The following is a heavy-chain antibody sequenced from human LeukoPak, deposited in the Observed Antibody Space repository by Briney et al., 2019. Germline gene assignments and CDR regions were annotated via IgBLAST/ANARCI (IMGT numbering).Heavy chain of an antibody. J-gene: IGHJ4*02. CDR3: ARDRYYYDSSGYYIFDY. CDR1: GGSFSGYY. V-gene: IGHV4-34*01. Sequence: TSETLSLTCAVYGGSFSGYYWSWIRQPPGKGLEWIGEINHSGSTNYNPSLKSRVTMSVDTSKNQFSLKLSSVTAADTAVYYCARDRYYYDSSGYYIFDYWGQGTLVTVSS. CDR2: INHSGST. D-gene: IGHD3-22*01.